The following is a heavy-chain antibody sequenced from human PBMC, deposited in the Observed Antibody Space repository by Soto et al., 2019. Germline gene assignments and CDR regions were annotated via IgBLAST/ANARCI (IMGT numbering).Heavy chain of an antibody. CDR3: ASSIAAHTDYYYYGMDV. CDR1: GGTFSSYA. Sequence: SVKVSCKASGGTFSSYAISWVRQAPGQGLEWMGGIIPIFGTANYAQKFQGRVTITADESTSTAYMELSSLRSEDTAVYYCASSIAAHTDYYYYGMDVWGQGTTVTVSS. CDR2: IIPIFGTA. D-gene: IGHD6-6*01. J-gene: IGHJ6*02. V-gene: IGHV1-69*13.